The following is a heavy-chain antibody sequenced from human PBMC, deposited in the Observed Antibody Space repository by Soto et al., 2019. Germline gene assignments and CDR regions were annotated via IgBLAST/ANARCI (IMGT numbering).Heavy chain of an antibody. CDR2: FRAGGDDGTT. V-gene: IGHV3-23*01. D-gene: IGHD3-10*01. CDR1: GFTFSSYS. Sequence: PGGSLRLSCVASGFTFSSYSMSWVRQAPGKGLEWVSGFRAGGDDGTTYYADSVKGRFTISRDNSKNTLFLQMNSLRAEDTAIYYCAKKVNSDSGSQYFDYFGQGTLVTVSS. CDR3: AKKVNSDSGSQYFDY. J-gene: IGHJ4*02.